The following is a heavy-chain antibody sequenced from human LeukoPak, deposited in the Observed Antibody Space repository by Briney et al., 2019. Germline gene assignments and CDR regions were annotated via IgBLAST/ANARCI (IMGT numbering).Heavy chain of an antibody. CDR2: ISSSGSTI. D-gene: IGHD3-3*01. V-gene: IGHV3-11*01. J-gene: IGHJ6*02. CDR3: ARQRRVPSPYGMDV. Sequence: TGGSLRLSCAASGFTFSDYYMSWIRQAPGKGLEWVSYISSSGSTIYYADSVKGRFTISRDNAKNSLYLQMNSLRAEDTAVYYCARQRRVPSPYGMDVWGQGTTVTVSS. CDR1: GFTFSDYY.